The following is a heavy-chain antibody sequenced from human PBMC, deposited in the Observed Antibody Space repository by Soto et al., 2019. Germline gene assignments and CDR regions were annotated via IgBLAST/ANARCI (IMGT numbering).Heavy chain of an antibody. D-gene: IGHD2-2*01. CDR3: ARAVGRDGSSWPRGAFDY. J-gene: IGHJ4*02. CDR2: INPDTGGT. V-gene: IGHV1-2*04. Sequence: QVQLVQSGAEVQKSGASLKLSCKASGYAFTAYYLHWVRQAPGQGLEWMGWINPDTGGTDYTQKFQGWVTMTRDTSLSTVYMELSNVKSDDTAVYYCARAVGRDGSSWPRGAFDYWGQGTLVTVSS. CDR1: GYAFTAYY.